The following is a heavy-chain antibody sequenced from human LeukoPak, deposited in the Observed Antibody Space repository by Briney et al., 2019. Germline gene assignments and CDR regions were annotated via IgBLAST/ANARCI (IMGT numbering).Heavy chain of an antibody. Sequence: SETLSLTCSVSGGSLSTYPWSWVRHSPGNRLEWIGYIYHGGTTNYNPSLKSRATISADTAKNQFSLRLRSVTAADTAIYYCARDTTVGSGMEHWGQGTLVSVSS. V-gene: IGHV4-59*01. CDR3: ARDTTVGSGMEH. CDR2: IYHGGTT. D-gene: IGHD3-10*01. J-gene: IGHJ4*02. CDR1: GGSLSTYP.